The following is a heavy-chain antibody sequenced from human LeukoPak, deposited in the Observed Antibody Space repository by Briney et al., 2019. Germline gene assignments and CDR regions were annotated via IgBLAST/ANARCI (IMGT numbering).Heavy chain of an antibody. CDR2: IKQDGSEK. V-gene: IGHV3-7*04. Sequence: PGGSLRLSCAASGFTFTTYWMSWVRQAPGEGLEWLASIKQDGSEKDYLDSVRGRFTISRDNAKSSLFLQMNSLRAEDTAVYYCARVNSDYVLFDIWGQGTMATVSS. D-gene: IGHD4-11*01. CDR1: GFTFTTYW. J-gene: IGHJ3*02. CDR3: ARVNSDYVLFDI.